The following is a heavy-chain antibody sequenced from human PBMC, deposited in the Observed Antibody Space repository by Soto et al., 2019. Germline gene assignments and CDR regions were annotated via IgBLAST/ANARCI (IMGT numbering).Heavy chain of an antibody. D-gene: IGHD3-3*01. CDR3: AKEETRSAIPLDY. J-gene: IGHJ4*02. CDR1: GFTFSNYA. V-gene: IGHV3-23*01. CDR2: ISGSGGSK. Sequence: EVQLLESGGGLVQPGGSLRLSCAASGFTFSNYAMSWVRQAPGKGLEWVSSISGSGGSKYYADSVKGRFTVSRDNSKNTVYLQMNSLRIEDTVVYYWAKEETRSAIPLDYWGQGTLVTVSS.